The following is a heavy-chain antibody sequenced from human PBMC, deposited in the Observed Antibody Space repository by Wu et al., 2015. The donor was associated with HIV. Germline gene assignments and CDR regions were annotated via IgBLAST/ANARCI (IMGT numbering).Heavy chain of an antibody. CDR3: ARRPYDYDGTAWEWYGMDV. Sequence: QVQLVQSGAEMKKPGASVKVSCKTSGYTFTTYYMYWVRQAPGQGLEWMGWINSKNGGTDYAQKFQGRVTMTRDTSISTVYMELSRLRSDDTAVYYCARRPYDYDGTAWEWYGMDVWGQGTTVTVSS. V-gene: IGHV1-2*02. J-gene: IGHJ6*02. CDR1: GYTFTTYY. D-gene: IGHD3-22*01. CDR2: INSKNGGT.